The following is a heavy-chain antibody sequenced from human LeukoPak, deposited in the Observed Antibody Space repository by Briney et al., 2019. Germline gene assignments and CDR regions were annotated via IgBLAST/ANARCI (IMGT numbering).Heavy chain of an antibody. V-gene: IGHV1-46*01. D-gene: IGHD3-10*01. CDR3: ARDHYGSGPARYMDV. CDR2: INPSGGST. J-gene: IGHJ6*03. Sequence: ASVKVSCKASGYTFTSYYMHWVRQAPGQGLEWMGIINPSGGSTSYAQKFQGRVTMTRDTSTSTVYMELSSLRSEDTAVYCCARDHYGSGPARYMDVWGKGTTVTVSS. CDR1: GYTFTSYY.